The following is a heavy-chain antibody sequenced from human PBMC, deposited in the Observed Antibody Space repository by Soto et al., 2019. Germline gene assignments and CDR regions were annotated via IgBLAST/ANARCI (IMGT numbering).Heavy chain of an antibody. V-gene: IGHV3-15*01. D-gene: IGHD2-15*01. CDR3: TTGGRYWSGGSCARDY. J-gene: IGHJ4*02. Sequence: GGSLRLSCAASGFTFSNAWMSWVRQAPGKGLEWVGRIKTNTDGGTTDYAAPVKGRFTISRDDSKNTLYLQMNSLKTEDTAVYYCTTGGRYWSGGSCARDYWGQGTLVTVSS. CDR1: GFTFSNAW. CDR2: IKTNTDGGTT.